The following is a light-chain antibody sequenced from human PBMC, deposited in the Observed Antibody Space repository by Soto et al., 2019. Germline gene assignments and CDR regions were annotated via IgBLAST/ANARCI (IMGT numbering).Light chain of an antibody. J-gene: IGLJ3*02. V-gene: IGLV4-69*01. CDR1: SGHNNYA. Sequence: QSVLTQSPSASASLGASVKLTCTLSSGHNNYAIAWHQQQPEKGPRYLMKLNSDGSHGKGDGIPDRFSGSSSGAERYLTISSLQSEDEADYYCQTWGTGTWVFGGGTKVTVL. CDR2: LNSDGSH. CDR3: QTWGTGTWV.